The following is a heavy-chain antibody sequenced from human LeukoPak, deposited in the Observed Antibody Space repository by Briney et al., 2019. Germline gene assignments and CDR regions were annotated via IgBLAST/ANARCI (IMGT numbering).Heavy chain of an antibody. V-gene: IGHV1-69*13. D-gene: IGHD3-10*01. CDR2: IIPIFGTA. CDR3: ARNVDYYGSGSLDY. Sequence: ASVKVSCKASGGTFSSYATSWVRQAPEQGLEWMGGIIPIFGTANYAQKFQGRVTITADESTSTAYMELSSLRSEDTAVYYCARNVDYYGSGSLDYWGQGTLVTVSS. CDR1: GGTFSSYA. J-gene: IGHJ4*02.